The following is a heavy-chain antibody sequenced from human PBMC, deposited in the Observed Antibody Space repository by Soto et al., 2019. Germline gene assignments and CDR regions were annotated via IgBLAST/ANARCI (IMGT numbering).Heavy chain of an antibody. CDR3: ARGGGIAAGLLNWFDP. Sequence: GGSLRLSCAASGFTFSSYAMHWVRQAPGKGLEWVAVISYDGSNKYYADSVKGRFTISRDNSKNTLYLQMNSLRAEDTAVYYCARGGGIAAGLLNWFDPWGQGTLVTVSS. J-gene: IGHJ5*02. CDR1: GFTFSSYA. D-gene: IGHD6-25*01. CDR2: ISYDGSNK. V-gene: IGHV3-30-3*01.